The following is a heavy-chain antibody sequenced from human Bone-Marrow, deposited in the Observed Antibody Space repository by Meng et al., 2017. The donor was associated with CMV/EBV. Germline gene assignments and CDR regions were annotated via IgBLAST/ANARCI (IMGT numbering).Heavy chain of an antibody. CDR3: ARGQGVGAFDI. CDR1: GYSISSGYY. J-gene: IGHJ3*02. V-gene: IGHV4-38-2*02. CDR2: IYHSGST. D-gene: IGHD1-26*01. Sequence: GSLRLSCTVSGYSISSGYYWGWIRQPPGKGLEWIGSIYHSGSTYYNPSLKSRVTISVDTSKNQLSLKLSSVTAADTAVYYCARGQGVGAFDIWGQGTMVTVSS.